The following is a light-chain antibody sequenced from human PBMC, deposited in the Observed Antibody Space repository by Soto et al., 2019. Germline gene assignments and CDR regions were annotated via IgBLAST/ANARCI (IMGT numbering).Light chain of an antibody. CDR1: RDIDSY. CDR3: QQLNIYPQT. Sequence: DIQLTQSPSLLSASVGDRVTITCRASRDIDSYLAWYQLKPGKGPKLLIYDASTLQSGAPSRFSGSGSGTEFTLTISCLQPEDFATYYCQQLNIYPQTFGQGTKVEIK. CDR2: DAS. J-gene: IGKJ1*01. V-gene: IGKV1-9*01.